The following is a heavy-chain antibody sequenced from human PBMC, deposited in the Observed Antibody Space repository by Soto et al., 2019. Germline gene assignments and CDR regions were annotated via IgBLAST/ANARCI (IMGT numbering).Heavy chain of an antibody. CDR3: ARHKNIVATIGI. CDR2: IYYSGST. V-gene: IGHV4-39*01. J-gene: IGHJ4*02. D-gene: IGHD5-12*01. CDR1: GGSISSSSYY. Sequence: QLQLQESGPGLVKPSETLSLTCTVSGGSISSSSYYWGGIRQPPGKGLEWIGSIYYSGSTYYNPSLKSRVTISVDTSKNQFSLKLSSVTAADTAVYYCARHKNIVATIGIWGQGTLVTVSS.